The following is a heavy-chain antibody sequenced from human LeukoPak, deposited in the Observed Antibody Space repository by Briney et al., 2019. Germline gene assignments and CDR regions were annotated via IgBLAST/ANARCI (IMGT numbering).Heavy chain of an antibody. CDR1: GFTLSSYS. V-gene: IGHV3-21*01. Sequence: GGSLRLSCAASGFTLSSYSMNWVRQAPGKGLEWVSSISSSSSYIYYAASVKGRFTISRDNAKNSLYLQMNSLRAEDTAVYYCARVWIGYYYYMDVWGKGTTVTVSS. CDR2: ISSSSSYI. D-gene: IGHD3-3*01. CDR3: ARVWIGYYYYMDV. J-gene: IGHJ6*03.